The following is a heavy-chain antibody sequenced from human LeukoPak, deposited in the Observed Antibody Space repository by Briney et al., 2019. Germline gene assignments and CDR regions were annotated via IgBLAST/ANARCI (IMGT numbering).Heavy chain of an antibody. Sequence: QPGGSLRLSCAASGFTFNNYAVSWVRQAPGKGLEWVSLIRGSTYYADSVKGRSTISRDNSQKTVYLQMNSLRAEATALYYCAKDLGGSTDYWGQGTLVTVSS. V-gene: IGHV3-23*01. CDR2: IRGST. CDR1: GFTFNNYA. J-gene: IGHJ4*02. CDR3: AKDLGGSTDY. D-gene: IGHD5-12*01.